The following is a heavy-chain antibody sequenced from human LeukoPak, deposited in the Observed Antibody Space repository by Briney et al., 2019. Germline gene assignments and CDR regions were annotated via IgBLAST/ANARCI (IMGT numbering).Heavy chain of an antibody. CDR3: ARVDSSGPYYFDY. CDR2: IYYSGST. CDR1: GGSISSYY. V-gene: IGHV4-59*08. D-gene: IGHD6-19*01. J-gene: IGHJ4*02. Sequence: PSETLSLTCTVSGGSISSYYWSWIRQPPGKGLEWIGYIYYSGSTYYNPSLKSRVTISVDTSKNQFSLKLSSVTAADTAVYYCARVDSSGPYYFDYWGQGTLVTVSS.